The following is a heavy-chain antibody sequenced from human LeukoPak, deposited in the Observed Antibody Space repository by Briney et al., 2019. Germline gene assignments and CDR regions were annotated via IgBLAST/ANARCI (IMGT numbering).Heavy chain of an antibody. V-gene: IGHV3-23*01. CDR1: GFTFSSYA. J-gene: IGHJ4*02. Sequence: PGGSLRLSCAASGFTFSSYAMSWVRQAPGKGLEWVSAIRGSGGSTYYADSVKGRFTISRDNSKNTLYLQMNSLRAEDTAVYYCAKGELGITGTTGYYFDYWGQGTLVTVSS. CDR2: IRGSGGST. CDR3: AKGELGITGTTGYYFDY. D-gene: IGHD1-20*01.